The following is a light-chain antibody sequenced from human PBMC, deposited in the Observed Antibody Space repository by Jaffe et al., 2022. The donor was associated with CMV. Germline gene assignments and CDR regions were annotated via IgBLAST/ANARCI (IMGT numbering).Light chain of an antibody. Sequence: QLVLTQSPSASASLGASVKLTCTLSSGHSSYAIAWHQQQPEKGPRYLMKLNSDGSHSKGDGIPDRFSGSSSGAERYLTISSLQSEDEADYYCQTWGTGPWGFGGGTKLTVL. CDR2: LNSDGSH. V-gene: IGLV4-69*01. CDR3: QTWGTGPWG. J-gene: IGLJ3*02. CDR1: SGHSSYA.